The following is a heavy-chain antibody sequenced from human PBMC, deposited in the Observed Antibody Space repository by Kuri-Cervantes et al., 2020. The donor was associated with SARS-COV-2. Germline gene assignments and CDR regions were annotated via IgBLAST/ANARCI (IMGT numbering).Heavy chain of an antibody. CDR2: ISHDGKNK. Sequence: GESLKISCAASGFTFSSYDMHWVRLAPGKGLEWVAVISHDGKNKKCIASGKGRFTISRDNSQNTLYLHMKSLRSEDTAMYYCAKDRVGVQDFWGQGTLVTGSS. CDR3: AKDRVGVQDF. CDR1: GFTFSSYD. J-gene: IGHJ4*02. V-gene: IGHV3-30*18. D-gene: IGHD2-21*01.